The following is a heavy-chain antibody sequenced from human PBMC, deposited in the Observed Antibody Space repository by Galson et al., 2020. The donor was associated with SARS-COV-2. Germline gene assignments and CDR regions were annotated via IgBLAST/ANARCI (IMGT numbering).Heavy chain of an antibody. CDR1: GFTFSNYG. Sequence: GGSLRLSCAASGFTFSNYGMHWARQAPGKGLEWVAVIWFDGSNKYYGDSVKGRFTISKDNSKNTLFLQMNNLRVEDTAVYYCAGEPTPVVTSGIDYWGQGTLVTVSS. J-gene: IGHJ4*02. V-gene: IGHV3-33*01. CDR3: AGEPTPVVTSGIDY. CDR2: IWFDGSNK. D-gene: IGHD2-21*02.